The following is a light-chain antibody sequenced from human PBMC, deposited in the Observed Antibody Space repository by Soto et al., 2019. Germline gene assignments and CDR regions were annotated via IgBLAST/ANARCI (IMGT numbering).Light chain of an antibody. CDR2: ANN. CDR1: SSNIGSNT. CDR3: AAWDDSLNGYV. J-gene: IGLJ1*01. Sequence: QSVLTQPPSASGTPGQRVTISCSGSSSNIGSNTVNWYQQLPGTAPKLLILANNQRPSGVPDRFSGSKSGTSASLAISWLQSEEADYYCAAWDDSLNGYVFGTGTKVTVL. V-gene: IGLV1-44*01.